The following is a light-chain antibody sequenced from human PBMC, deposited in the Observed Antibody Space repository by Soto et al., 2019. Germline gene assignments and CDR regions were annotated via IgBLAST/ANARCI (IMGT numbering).Light chain of an antibody. J-gene: IGLJ3*02. CDR2: SNY. CDR1: SSNIGSNT. V-gene: IGLV1-44*01. Sequence: QSVLTQPPSASGTPGQRVTISCSGRSSNIGSNTINWYQQLPGTAPKLLIYSNYQRPSGVPDRFSGSKSGTSASLAISGLQSEDEANYYCAAWDDSLNGWVFGGGTKLTVL. CDR3: AAWDDSLNGWV.